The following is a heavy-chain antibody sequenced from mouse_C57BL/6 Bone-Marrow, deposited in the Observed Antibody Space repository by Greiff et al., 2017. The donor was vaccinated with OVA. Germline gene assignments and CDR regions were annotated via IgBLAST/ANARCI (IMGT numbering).Heavy chain of an antibody. Sequence: QVQLQQPGAELVMPGASVKLSCKASGYTFTSYWMHWVKQRPGQGLEWIGEIDPSDSYTNYKQKFKGKSTLTVAKSSSTAYMQLSSLTSEDSAVYYCARRDYWGQGTTLTVSS. J-gene: IGHJ2*01. CDR1: GYTFTSYW. CDR2: IDPSDSYT. V-gene: IGHV1-69*01. CDR3: ARRDY.